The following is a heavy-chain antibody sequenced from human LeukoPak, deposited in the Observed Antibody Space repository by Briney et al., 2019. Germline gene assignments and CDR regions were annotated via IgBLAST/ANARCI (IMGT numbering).Heavy chain of an antibody. CDR2: ISGSGGST. V-gene: IGHV3-23*01. CDR1: GFTFSSYA. D-gene: IGHD3-3*01. J-gene: IGHJ4*02. Sequence: PGGSLRLSCAASGFTFSSYAMSWVRQAPGKGLEWVPAISGSGGSTYYADSVKGRFTISRDNSKNTLYLQMNSLRAEDTAVYYCAKVDDDFWSGYFDYWGQGTLVTVSS. CDR3: AKVDDDFWSGYFDY.